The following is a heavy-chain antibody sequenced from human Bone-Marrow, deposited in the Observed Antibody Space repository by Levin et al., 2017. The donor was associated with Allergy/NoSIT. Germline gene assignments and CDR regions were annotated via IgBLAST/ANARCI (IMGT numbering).Heavy chain of an antibody. CDR3: GRGAGWWDY. V-gene: IGHV3-7*01. D-gene: IGHD2-15*01. CDR1: GFTFSSYW. Sequence: LSLTCAASGFTFSSYWMSWVRQAPGKGLEWVAGIKEDGSDKRYMDSVRGRFTISRDNAKNSLYLQMSSLRAEDTAVYYCGRGAGWWDYWGQGTLVTVSS. CDR2: IKEDGSDK. J-gene: IGHJ4*02.